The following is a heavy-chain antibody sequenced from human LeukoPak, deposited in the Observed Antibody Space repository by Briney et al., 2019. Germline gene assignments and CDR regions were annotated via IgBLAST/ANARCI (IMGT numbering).Heavy chain of an antibody. J-gene: IGHJ3*02. CDR1: GVSITNDY. CDR2: ISYSGST. CDR3: ARDASTVTTEPFDI. Sequence: PSETLSLTCTVSGVSITNDYWTWIRQPPGKGLEWIGYISYSGSTKYKPTLKRRVSISVDTSKNQFSLNLTSVTAADTAVYYCARDASTVTTEPFDIWGHGTMVVVSS. D-gene: IGHD4-17*01. V-gene: IGHV4-59*01.